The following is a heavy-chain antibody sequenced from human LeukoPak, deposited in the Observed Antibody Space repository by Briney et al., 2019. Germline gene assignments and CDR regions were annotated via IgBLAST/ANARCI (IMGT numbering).Heavy chain of an antibody. D-gene: IGHD2-15*01. J-gene: IGHJ4*02. CDR2: INHSGST. CDR3: ASSCSGGSCSTPTRLDY. CDR1: GGSFSGYY. V-gene: IGHV4-34*01. Sequence: SETLSLTCAVYGGSFSGYYWSWIRQPPGKGLEWIGEINHSGSTNYNPSLRSRVTISVDTSKNQFSLKLSSVTAADTAVYYCASSCSGGSCSTPTRLDYWGQGTLVTVSS.